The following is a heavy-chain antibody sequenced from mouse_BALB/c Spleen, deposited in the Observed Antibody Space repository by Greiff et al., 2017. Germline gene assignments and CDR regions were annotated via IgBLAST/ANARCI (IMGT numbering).Heavy chain of an antibody. Sequence: EVQLVESGGGLVKPGGSLKLSCAASGFTFSDYYMYWVRQTPEKRLEWVATISDGGSYTYYPDSVKGRFTISRDNAKNNLYLQMSSLKSEDTAMYYCARDGDGYFAYWGQGTLVTVSA. J-gene: IGHJ3*01. D-gene: IGHD2-3*01. CDR1: GFTFSDYY. CDR2: ISDGGSYT. CDR3: ARDGDGYFAY. V-gene: IGHV5-4*02.